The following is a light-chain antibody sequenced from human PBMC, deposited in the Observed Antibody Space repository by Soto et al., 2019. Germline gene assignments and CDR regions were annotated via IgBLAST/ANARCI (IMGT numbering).Light chain of an antibody. J-gene: IGKJ2*01. V-gene: IGKV1-9*01. CDR1: QGITSY. Sequence: IQVTQSPSSLSASVGDRVTITCRASQGITSYLAWYQQKPGKAPKLLIYAASALQTGVSSRFSGSGSGTEFTLTISSLQPDDFASYYCQHYDSYSATFGQGTKLEIK. CDR3: QHYDSYSAT. CDR2: AAS.